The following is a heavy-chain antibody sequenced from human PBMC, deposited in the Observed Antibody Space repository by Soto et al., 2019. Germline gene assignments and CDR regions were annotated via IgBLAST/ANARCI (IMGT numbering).Heavy chain of an antibody. V-gene: IGHV3-23*01. Sequence: EVQLLESGGGLVQPGGSLRLSCAASGFTFSSYAMSWVRQAPGKGLEWVSGISGSGGSTYYADSVKGRFTISRDNSKNTLYLQMNSLRAEDTGVYYCAKQTDIVVVPAAMRYFQLWGQGTLVTVSS. CDR3: AKQTDIVVVPAAMRYFQL. CDR2: ISGSGGST. D-gene: IGHD2-2*01. J-gene: IGHJ1*01. CDR1: GFTFSSYA.